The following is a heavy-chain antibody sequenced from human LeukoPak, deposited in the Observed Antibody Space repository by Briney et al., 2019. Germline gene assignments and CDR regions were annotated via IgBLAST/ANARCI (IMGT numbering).Heavy chain of an antibody. D-gene: IGHD2-21*02. V-gene: IGHV3-23*01. CDR2: ISGSGGST. Sequence: GGSLRLSCAASGFTFSSYAMSWVRQAPGKGLEWVSAISGSGGSTYYADSVKGRFTIYRDNYKNTVYLQMNSLRAEDTAVYYCASDLVVTAPFDYWGQGTLVTVSS. J-gene: IGHJ4*02. CDR3: ASDLVVTAPFDY. CDR1: GFTFSSYA.